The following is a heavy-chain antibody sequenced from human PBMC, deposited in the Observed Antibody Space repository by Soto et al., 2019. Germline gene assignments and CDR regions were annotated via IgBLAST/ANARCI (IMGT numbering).Heavy chain of an antibody. J-gene: IGHJ5*02. Sequence: SSVNVSCKASGYTFTSYGISWVRQAPGQGLEWMGWISAYNGNTNYAQKLQGRVTMTTDTSTSTAYMELRSLRSDDTAVYYCARVMGLKTMIVVVITTGWFDPWGQGTLVTVSS. CDR1: GYTFTSYG. V-gene: IGHV1-18*01. D-gene: IGHD3-22*01. CDR2: ISAYNGNT. CDR3: ARVMGLKTMIVVVITTGWFDP.